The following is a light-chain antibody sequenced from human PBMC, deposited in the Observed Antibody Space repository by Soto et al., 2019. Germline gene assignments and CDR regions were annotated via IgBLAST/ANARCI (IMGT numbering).Light chain of an antibody. CDR3: QQYRT. Sequence: EIVITQSPATLSVSPGERATLSCRASQSVSSNLAWYQQKPGQAPRLLIYGASTRATGIPARFSASGSGTEFTLTISSLQSEDFAVYYCQQYRTFGQGTKVDIK. V-gene: IGKV3-15*01. J-gene: IGKJ1*01. CDR2: GAS. CDR1: QSVSSN.